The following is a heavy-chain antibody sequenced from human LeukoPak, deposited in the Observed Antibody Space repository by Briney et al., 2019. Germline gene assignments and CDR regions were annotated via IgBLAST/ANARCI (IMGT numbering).Heavy chain of an antibody. CDR3: AKDVDYYGSGSSSNWFDP. J-gene: IGHJ5*02. V-gene: IGHV3-23*01. CDR2: ISGSGGST. CDR1: GGSFSSYY. D-gene: IGHD3-10*01. Sequence: ETLSLTCTVSGGSFSSYYWSWIRQPVGKGLEWVSAISGSGGSTYYADSVKGRFTISRDNSKNTLYLQMNSLRAEDTAVYYCAKDVDYYGSGSSSNWFDPWGQGTLVTVSS.